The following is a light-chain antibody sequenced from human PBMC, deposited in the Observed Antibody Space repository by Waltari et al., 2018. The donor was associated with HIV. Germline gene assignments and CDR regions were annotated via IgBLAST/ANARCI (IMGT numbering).Light chain of an antibody. CDR1: SSNIGSRF. Sequence: QSLLTQPPSVSGTPGQRVTISCSGSSSNIGSRFVYWYQPLPGTDPNLPIYRNDPRPSGVPDRFSGSKSGTSASLAISGLRSEDEADYYCVAWDDSLSGPVFGGGTKLTVL. CDR3: VAWDDSLSGPV. CDR2: RND. V-gene: IGLV1-47*01. J-gene: IGLJ2*01.